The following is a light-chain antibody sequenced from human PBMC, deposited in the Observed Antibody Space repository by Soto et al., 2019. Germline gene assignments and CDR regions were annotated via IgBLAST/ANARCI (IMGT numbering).Light chain of an antibody. Sequence: EIVMTQSPATLSVSPGERATLSCRASHSVSTNLAWYQQKPGQAPRLLIYGASSRATGIPARFSGSGSGTEFTLTISSLQSEDFAVYYCQQYGSSIWTFGQGTKVDIK. V-gene: IGKV3-15*01. CDR3: QQYGSSIWT. CDR2: GAS. J-gene: IGKJ1*01. CDR1: HSVSTN.